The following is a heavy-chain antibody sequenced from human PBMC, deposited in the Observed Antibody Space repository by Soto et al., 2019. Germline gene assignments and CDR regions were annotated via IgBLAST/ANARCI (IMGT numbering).Heavy chain of an antibody. D-gene: IGHD1-26*01. V-gene: IGHV4-39*01. Sequence: PSETLSLTCTVSGGSISSSSYYWGWTRQPPGKGLEWIGSIYYSGSTYYNPSLKSRVTISVDTSKNQFSLKLSSVTAADTAVYYCATWEPHYGMDVWGQGTTVTVSS. CDR3: ATWEPHYGMDV. J-gene: IGHJ6*02. CDR2: IYYSGST. CDR1: GGSISSSSYY.